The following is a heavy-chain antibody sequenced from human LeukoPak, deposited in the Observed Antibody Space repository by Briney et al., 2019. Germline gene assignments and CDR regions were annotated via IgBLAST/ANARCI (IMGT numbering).Heavy chain of an antibody. D-gene: IGHD6-13*01. V-gene: IGHV1-69*05. CDR2: IIPIFGTA. J-gene: IGHJ4*02. CDR3: ARESGPRYSSSPSDY. CDR1: GGTFSSYA. Sequence: SVKVSCKASGGTFSSYAISWVRQAPGQGLEWMGGIIPIFGTANYAQKLQGRVTMTTDTSTSTAYMELRSLRSDDTAVYYCARESGPRYSSSPSDYWGQGTLVTVSS.